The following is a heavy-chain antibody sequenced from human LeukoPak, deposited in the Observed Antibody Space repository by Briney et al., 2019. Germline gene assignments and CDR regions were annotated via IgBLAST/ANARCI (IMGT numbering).Heavy chain of an antibody. Sequence: ASVKVSCKASGYTFTSYGISWVRQAPGQGLEWMGWISAYNGNTNYAQRLQGRVTMTTDTSTSTAYMELRSLRSDDTAEYYCAREKWELLSFDYWGQGTLVTVSS. V-gene: IGHV1-18*01. D-gene: IGHD1-26*01. CDR2: ISAYNGNT. CDR1: GYTFTSYG. J-gene: IGHJ4*02. CDR3: AREKWELLSFDY.